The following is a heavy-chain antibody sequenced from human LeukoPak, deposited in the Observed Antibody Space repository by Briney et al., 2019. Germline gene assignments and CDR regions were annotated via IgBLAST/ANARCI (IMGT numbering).Heavy chain of an antibody. J-gene: IGHJ6*02. D-gene: IGHD6-19*01. CDR2: MYYSGSGST. CDR1: GGSTSSSSYY. Sequence: PSETLSLTCTVSGGSTSSSSYYWGWIRQPPGKGLEWIGSMYYSGSGSTYNNPSLKSRLTISVDTSKNQFSLKLSSVTAADTAVYYCARSIVVAGIVSDYYYYAMDVWGQGTTVTVSS. V-gene: IGHV4-39*01. CDR3: ARSIVVAGIVSDYYYYAMDV.